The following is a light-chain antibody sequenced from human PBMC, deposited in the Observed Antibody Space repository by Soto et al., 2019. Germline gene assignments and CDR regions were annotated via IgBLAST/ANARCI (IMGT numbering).Light chain of an antibody. V-gene: IGLV2-23*03. Sequence: QSALTQPASVSGSPGQSITISCTGTSSDVGSYNLVSWYQQHPGKATKLMIYEGSKRPSGVSNRFSGSKSGNTASLTISGLQAEDEADSYCCSYAGSSTFVFGGGTKLTVL. CDR3: CSYAGSSTFV. CDR1: SSDVGSYNL. J-gene: IGLJ3*02. CDR2: EGS.